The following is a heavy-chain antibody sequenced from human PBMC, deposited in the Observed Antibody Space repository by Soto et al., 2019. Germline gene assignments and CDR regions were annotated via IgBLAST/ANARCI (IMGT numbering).Heavy chain of an antibody. D-gene: IGHD3-10*01. J-gene: IGHJ4*02. V-gene: IGHV1-3*01. Sequence: ASVKVSCKASGYTFTTYTLHWLRQAPGQRLEWLGRINGGNGNTKYSEKFQGRVTITRDTSASTVYMELSSLTSEDTAVYYCARGRASGSYYLLDYWGQGTLVTVSS. CDR3: ARGRASGSYYLLDY. CDR2: INGGNGNT. CDR1: GYTFTTYT.